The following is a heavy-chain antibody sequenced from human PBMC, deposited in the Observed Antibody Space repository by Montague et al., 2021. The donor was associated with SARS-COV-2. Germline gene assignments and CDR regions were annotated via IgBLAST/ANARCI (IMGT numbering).Heavy chain of an antibody. CDR2: IYYSGST. Sequence: SETLSLTCTVPGGSISSYYWGWIRQPPGKGLEWIGYIYYSGSTNYNPSLKSRVTISVDTSKNQFSLKLSSVTAADTAVYYCARAPVAHITIFGVVTSFDYWGQGTLVTVSS. J-gene: IGHJ4*02. D-gene: IGHD3-3*01. V-gene: IGHV4-59*01. CDR1: GGSISSYY. CDR3: ARAPVAHITIFGVVTSFDY.